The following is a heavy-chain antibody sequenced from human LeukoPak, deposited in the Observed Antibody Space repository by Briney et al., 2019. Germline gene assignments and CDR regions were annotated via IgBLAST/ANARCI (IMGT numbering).Heavy chain of an antibody. V-gene: IGHV1-46*03. CDR2: IDPSGGST. J-gene: IGHJ4*02. Sequence: ASVKVSCKASGYTFTSYYMHWVRQAPGQGLEWMGIIDPSGGSTSYALKFQGRVTMTRDTSTSTVYMELSSLRSEDTAVYYCASRRYCYDSSGFDGFDYWGQGTLVTVSS. CDR3: ASRRYCYDSSGFDGFDY. CDR1: GYTFTSYY. D-gene: IGHD3-22*01.